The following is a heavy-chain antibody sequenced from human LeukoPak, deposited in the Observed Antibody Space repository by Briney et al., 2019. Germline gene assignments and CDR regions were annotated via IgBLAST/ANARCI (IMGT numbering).Heavy chain of an antibody. CDR1: GFSISSDDC. Sequence: PSETLSLTCLVSGFSISSDDCWGWIRQPPGKGLEWIGSISNRGSPYYNPSLKSRVTMPVDTPNNHFYCVRDGGFYYTASPNSWFDPWGQGTLVTVSS. J-gene: IGHJ5*02. CDR2: ISNRGSP. D-gene: IGHD5-24*01. CDR3: FDP. V-gene: IGHV4-38-2*01.